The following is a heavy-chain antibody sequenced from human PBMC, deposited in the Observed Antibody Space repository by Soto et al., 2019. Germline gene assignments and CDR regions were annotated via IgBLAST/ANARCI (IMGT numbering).Heavy chain of an antibody. D-gene: IGHD2-15*01. CDR1: GFTFSSYA. V-gene: IGHV3-30-3*01. Sequence: VGSLRLSCAASGFTFSSYAMHWVRQAPGKGLEWVAVISYDGSNKYYADSVKGRFTISRDNSKNTLYLQMNSLRAEDTAVYYCAREDTVVTYYYYYGMDVCGQGTTVTVSS. CDR2: ISYDGSNK. J-gene: IGHJ6*02. CDR3: AREDTVVTYYYYYGMDV.